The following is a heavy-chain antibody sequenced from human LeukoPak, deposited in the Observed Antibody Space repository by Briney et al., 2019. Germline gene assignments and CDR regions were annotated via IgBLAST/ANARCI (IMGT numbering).Heavy chain of an antibody. Sequence: ASVKVSCKASGYTFTGYYMHWVRQAPGQGLDWMGRINPNSGGTNYAQKFQGRVTMTRDTSISTAYMELSRLRSDDTAVYYCARDHSYCSSTSCYHWFDPWGQGTLVTVSS. V-gene: IGHV1-2*06. CDR3: ARDHSYCSSTSCYHWFDP. CDR2: INPNSGGT. D-gene: IGHD2-2*01. J-gene: IGHJ5*02. CDR1: GYTFTGYY.